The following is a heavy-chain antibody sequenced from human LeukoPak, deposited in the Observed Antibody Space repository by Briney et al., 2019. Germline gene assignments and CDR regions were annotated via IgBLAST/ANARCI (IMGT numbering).Heavy chain of an antibody. D-gene: IGHD1-26*01. J-gene: IGHJ4*02. CDR1: GGTFSSYA. CDR3: ASTIVGATWGAGYFDY. CDR2: IIPIFGTA. Sequence: AASLKVSCKASGGTFSSYAISWVRQAPGQGLEWMGGIIPIFGTANYAQKFQGSVTMTRDTSISTAYMELSRLRSDDTAVYYCASTIVGATWGAGYFDYWGQGTLVTVSS. V-gene: IGHV1-69*05.